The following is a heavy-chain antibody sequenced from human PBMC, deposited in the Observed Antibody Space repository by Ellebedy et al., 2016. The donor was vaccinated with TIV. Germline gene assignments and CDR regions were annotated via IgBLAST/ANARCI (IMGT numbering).Heavy chain of an antibody. CDR3: ARGDKSQQLANWFDP. CDR2: IYHSGST. CDR1: GGSISSGGYS. D-gene: IGHD6-13*01. Sequence: MPSETLSLTCAVSGGSISSGGYSWSWIRQPPGKGLEWIGYIYHSGSTYYNPSLKSRVTISVDRSKNQFSLKLSSVTAADTAVYYCARGDKSQQLANWFDPWGQGTLVTVSS. V-gene: IGHV4-30-2*01. J-gene: IGHJ5*02.